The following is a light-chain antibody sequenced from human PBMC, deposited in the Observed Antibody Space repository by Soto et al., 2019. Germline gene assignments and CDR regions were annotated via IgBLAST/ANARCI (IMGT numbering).Light chain of an antibody. CDR2: DVS. J-gene: IGLJ7*01. V-gene: IGLV2-14*03. CDR3: SSYTSTTTLVV. Sequence: QSVLTQPASVSGSPGQSVIISCTGTSSDIGDYNYVSWYQQHPGKAPKLMIYDVSNRPSGVSNRFSGSKSGNTASLTISGLQAEDEADYYCSSYTSTTTLVVFGGGTQLTVL. CDR1: SSDIGDYNY.